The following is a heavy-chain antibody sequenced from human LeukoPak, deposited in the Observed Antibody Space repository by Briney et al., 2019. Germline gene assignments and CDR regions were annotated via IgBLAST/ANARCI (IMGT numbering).Heavy chain of an antibody. CDR3: ARGRYYYGSGSYYNDYFDY. Sequence: GGSLRLSCAASGFTFSSYAMHWVRQAPGKGLEWVAVISYDGSNKYYADSVKGRFTISRDNSKNTLYLQMNSLRAEDTAVYYCARGRYYYGSGSYYNDYFDYWGQGTLVTVSS. V-gene: IGHV3-30-3*01. CDR2: ISYDGSNK. CDR1: GFTFSSYA. D-gene: IGHD3-10*01. J-gene: IGHJ4*02.